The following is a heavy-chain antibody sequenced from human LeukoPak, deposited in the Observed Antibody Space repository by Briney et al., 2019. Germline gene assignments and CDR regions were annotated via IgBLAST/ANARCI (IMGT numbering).Heavy chain of an antibody. CDR1: GFTFSTYW. J-gene: IGHJ4*02. D-gene: IGHD3-16*01. V-gene: IGHV3-74*01. CDR3: ASLNYGPDY. Sequence: GGSLRLSCAASGFTFSTYWMHWVRQAPGKGLVWVSRIDNDGRGTSYADSVKGRFTISRDNAKNRLDLQMNSLRAEDTAVYYCASLNYGPDYWGQGTLVTVSS. CDR2: IDNDGRGT.